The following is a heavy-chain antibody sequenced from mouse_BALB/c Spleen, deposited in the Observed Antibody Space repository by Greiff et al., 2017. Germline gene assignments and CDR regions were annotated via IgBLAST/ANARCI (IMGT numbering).Heavy chain of an antibody. V-gene: IGHV2-6-7*01. D-gene: IGHD1-1*01. CDR1: GFSLTGYG. CDR2: IWGDGST. Sequence: QVQLQQSGPGLVAPSQSLSITCTVSGFSLTGYGVNWVRQPPGKGLEWLGMIWGDGSTDYNSALKSRLSISKDNSKSQVFLKMNSLQTDDTARYYCARGNYGPYYAMDYWGQGTSVTVSS. J-gene: IGHJ4*01. CDR3: ARGNYGPYYAMDY.